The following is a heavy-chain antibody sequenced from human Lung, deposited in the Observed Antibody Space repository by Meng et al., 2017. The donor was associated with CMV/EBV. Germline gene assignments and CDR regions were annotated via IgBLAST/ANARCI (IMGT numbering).Heavy chain of an antibody. CDR3: AQGPPFDY. CDR2: IYSGGST. V-gene: IGHV3-66*02. Sequence: EVLKISCAASGFTVSSNYMRWVRPAPGQGLGWGSVIYSGGSTYYADSVKGRFTIPRDNSKNTLYLQMNSLRAEYTAVYYCAQGPPFDYWGQGSLVTVSS. CDR1: GFTVSSNY. J-gene: IGHJ4*02.